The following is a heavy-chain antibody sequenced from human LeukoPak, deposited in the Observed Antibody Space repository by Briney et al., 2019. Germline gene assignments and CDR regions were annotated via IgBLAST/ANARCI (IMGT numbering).Heavy chain of an antibody. CDR2: IYPGDSDT. D-gene: IGHD2-2*02. V-gene: IGHV5-51*01. Sequence: GESLKISCKGSGYSFTSYWIGWVRQMPGKGLEWMGIIYPGDSDTRYSPSFQGQVTISADKSISTAYLQWSSLKASDTAMYYCARSPPSLLYPALSAFDIWGQGTLVTVSS. J-gene: IGHJ4*02. CDR3: ARSPPSLLYPALSAFDI. CDR1: GYSFTSYW.